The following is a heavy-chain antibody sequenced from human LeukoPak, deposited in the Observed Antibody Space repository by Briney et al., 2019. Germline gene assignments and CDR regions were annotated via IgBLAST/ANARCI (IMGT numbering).Heavy chain of an antibody. Sequence: SETLSLTCTVSGGSISSSSYYWGWIRQPPGKGLEWIGSIYYSGSTYYNPSLKSRVSISVDTSKNQFSLKLSSVTAADTAVYYCARAVGVTMIRGVSLVDNWFDPWGQGTLVTVSS. CDR2: IYYSGST. J-gene: IGHJ5*02. CDR1: GGSISSSSYY. D-gene: IGHD3-10*01. V-gene: IGHV4-39*07. CDR3: ARAVGVTMIRGVSLVDNWFDP.